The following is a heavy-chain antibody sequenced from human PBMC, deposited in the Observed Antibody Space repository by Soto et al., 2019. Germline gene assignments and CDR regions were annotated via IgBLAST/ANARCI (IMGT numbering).Heavy chain of an antibody. V-gene: IGHV1-69*13. J-gene: IGHJ5*02. CDR2: IIPVLATT. CDR3: ACNWGNSLRNWLAP. Sequence: ASVKVSFKASAGTFPHYALSWVRQAPGQGLEWMGGIIPVLATTTYAQKFQGRVSISADESTSTAYIELSSLNSEDTAVYYCACNWGNSLRNWLAPWGQGTLVTVSS. D-gene: IGHD7-27*01. CDR1: AGTFPHYA.